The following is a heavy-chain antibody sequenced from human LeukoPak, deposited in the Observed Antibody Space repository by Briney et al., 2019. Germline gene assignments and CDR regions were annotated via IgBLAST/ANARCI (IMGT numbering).Heavy chain of an antibody. CDR3: ATPHGIDAFHI. CDR2: INSDGSGT. J-gene: IGHJ3*02. V-gene: IGHV3-74*01. Sequence: GGSLRLSCAASGFTFSSYWMHWVRQAPGKGLVWVSRINSDGSGTTYADSMKGQFTISRDNAKNTLYLQMNSLTAEDTAVYYCATPHGIDAFHIWGQGAMVTVSS. CDR1: GFTFSSYW.